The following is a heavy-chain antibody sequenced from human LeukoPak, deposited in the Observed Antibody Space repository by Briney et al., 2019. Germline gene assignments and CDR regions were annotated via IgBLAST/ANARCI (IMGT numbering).Heavy chain of an antibody. J-gene: IGHJ3*02. Sequence: GGSLRLSCAASGFTFSNSAMHWVRQAPGKGPEYVSAITSNGDRTYYANSVKGRFTISRDNSKNTLYLQMGSLRAGDMAVYYCARVGSWDAFDIWGQGTMVTVSS. CDR3: ARVGSWDAFDI. V-gene: IGHV3-64*01. CDR1: GFTFSNSA. D-gene: IGHD1-26*01. CDR2: ITSNGDRT.